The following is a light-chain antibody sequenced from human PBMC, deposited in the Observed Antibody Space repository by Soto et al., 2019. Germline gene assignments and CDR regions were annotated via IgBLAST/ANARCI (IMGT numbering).Light chain of an antibody. Sequence: EIVLTQSPGTLSLSPGERATLSCRASQSVSSSYLAWYQQKPGQAPRLLIYEASNSATGIPARFSGSGSGTDFSLTISSLEPEDFAVYYCQQRSNWPPITFGQGTRLEIK. J-gene: IGKJ5*01. CDR1: QSVSSSY. CDR2: EAS. V-gene: IGKV3D-20*02. CDR3: QQRSNWPPIT.